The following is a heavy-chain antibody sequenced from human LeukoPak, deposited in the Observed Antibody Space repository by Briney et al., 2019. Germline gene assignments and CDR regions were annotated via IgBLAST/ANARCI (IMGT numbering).Heavy chain of an antibody. D-gene: IGHD5-12*01. V-gene: IGHV3-30*18. J-gene: IGHJ4*02. CDR3: AKDVKFSWPFYFDY. Sequence: QSGGSLRLSCAASGFAFNTYSMNWVRQAPGKGLEWLAFVSYDGSKKYYSDSVKGRFTISRDNSKNTLFLQMNSLRAEDTAVYSCAKDVKFSWPFYFDYWGQGILVTVSS. CDR2: VSYDGSKK. CDR1: GFAFNTYS.